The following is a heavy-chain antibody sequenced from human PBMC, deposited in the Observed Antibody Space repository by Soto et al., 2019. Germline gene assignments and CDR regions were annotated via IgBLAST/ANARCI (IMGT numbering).Heavy chain of an antibody. V-gene: IGHV4-39*01. J-gene: IGHJ5*02. D-gene: IGHD3-10*01. CDR3: ARTLRRMVRGARSPFDP. Sequence: SETLSLTCTVSGGSISSSSYYWGWIRQPPGKGLEWIGSIYYSGSTYYNPSLKSRVTISVDTSKNQFSLKLSSVTAADTAVYYCARTLRRMVRGARSPFDPWGQGTLVTVPQ. CDR1: GGSISSSSYY. CDR2: IYYSGST.